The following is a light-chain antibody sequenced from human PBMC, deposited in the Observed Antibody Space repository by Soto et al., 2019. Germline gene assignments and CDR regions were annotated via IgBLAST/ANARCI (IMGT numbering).Light chain of an antibody. CDR3: FSHRGGDSHV. CDR2: GVT. Sequence: QSVLTQPASVSGSPGQSITISCTGTSSDVGAYNYVSWYQQYPGKAPKLMIYGVTNRPSGVSNRFSGSKTGNTASLTISGLQAEDEADYYCFSHRGGDSHVFGTGTKVTVL. V-gene: IGLV2-14*01. J-gene: IGLJ1*01. CDR1: SSDVGAYNY.